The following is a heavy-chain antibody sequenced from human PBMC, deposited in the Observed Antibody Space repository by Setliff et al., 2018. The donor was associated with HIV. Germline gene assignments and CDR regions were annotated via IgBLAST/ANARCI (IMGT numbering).Heavy chain of an antibody. Sequence: PGGSLRLSCAASGFTFSSYEMNWVRQAPGKGLEWVSYISWDGSSTYYADSVKGRFTISRDNSKESLYLQMNSLTTEDTALYYCAKLLGNGGNSDPFDIWGQGTTVTVSS. V-gene: IGHV3-43*02. CDR2: ISWDGSST. J-gene: IGHJ3*02. CDR1: GFTFSSYE. D-gene: IGHD2-21*01. CDR3: AKLLGNGGNSDPFDI.